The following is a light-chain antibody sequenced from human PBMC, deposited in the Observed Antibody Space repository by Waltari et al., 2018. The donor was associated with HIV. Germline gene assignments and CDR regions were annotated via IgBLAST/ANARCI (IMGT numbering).Light chain of an antibody. Sequence: QSALTQPRSVSGSLGQSVTISCTGTNSEVGRYNSVSWFQQHPGKAPKLMIYDVSKRPSGVPDRVSGSKSGNTASLTISGLQAEDEADYYCCSYAGSIPFVFGSGTKLTVL. CDR3: CSYAGSIPFV. CDR1: NSEVGRYNS. CDR2: DVS. V-gene: IGLV2-11*01. J-gene: IGLJ1*01.